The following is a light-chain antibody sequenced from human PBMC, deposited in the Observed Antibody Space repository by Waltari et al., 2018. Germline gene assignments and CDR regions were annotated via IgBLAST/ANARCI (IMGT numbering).Light chain of an antibody. CDR2: EDI. CDR3: YSTDSSGNDRV. Sequence: SYELTQPPSVSVSPGQTARITCSGDALPKKYAYWYQQKSGQAPVLVIYEDIKRPSGIPEGVSGSSSGTMATLTISGAQADDEADYFWYSTDSSGNDRVFGGGTKLTVL. V-gene: IGLV3-10*01. J-gene: IGLJ3*02. CDR1: ALPKKY.